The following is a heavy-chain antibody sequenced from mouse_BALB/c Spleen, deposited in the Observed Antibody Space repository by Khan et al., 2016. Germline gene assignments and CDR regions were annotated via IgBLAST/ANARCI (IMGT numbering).Heavy chain of an antibody. V-gene: IGHV5-17*02. CDR3: GRGDF. CDR1: GFTFSNFG. J-gene: IGHJ2*01. CDR2: ISSGSSTI. Sequence: EVELVESGGGLVQPGGSRKLSCAASGFTFSNFGMNWVRQAPEKGLEWVAFISSGSSTIYYADKVKGRSTVTRDNPKNTPFLQLTSLGSEDTAMDYGGRGDFWGQGTTLTVSS.